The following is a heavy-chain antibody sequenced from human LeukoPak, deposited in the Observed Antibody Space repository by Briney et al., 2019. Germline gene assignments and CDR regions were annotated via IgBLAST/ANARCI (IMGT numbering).Heavy chain of an antibody. CDR2: MKEDGGEK. Sequence: PGGSLRLSCAASGFIFSPYWVTWVRQAPGMGLEWEGNMKEDGGEKFYVDSVRGRFTISRDNAKNSLYLQMNSLRVEDTGVYYCARVRTEWYIDLWGRGTLVTVST. V-gene: IGHV3-7*01. J-gene: IGHJ2*01. CDR3: ARVRTEWYIDL. D-gene: IGHD2-8*02. CDR1: GFIFSPYW.